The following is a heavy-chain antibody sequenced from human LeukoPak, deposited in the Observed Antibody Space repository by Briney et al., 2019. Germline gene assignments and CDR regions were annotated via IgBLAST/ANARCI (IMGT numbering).Heavy chain of an antibody. CDR1: GFTFSSYW. CDR3: ARDSPAGGMDV. J-gene: IGHJ6*02. CDR2: ISRSSNYI. Sequence: GGSLRLSCAASGFTFSSYWMSWVRQAPGKGLEWVSSISRSSNYIYYADSVKGRFTISGDNAKNSLYLQMSSLRAEDTAVYYCARDSPAGGMDVWGQGTTVTVSS. V-gene: IGHV3-21*01.